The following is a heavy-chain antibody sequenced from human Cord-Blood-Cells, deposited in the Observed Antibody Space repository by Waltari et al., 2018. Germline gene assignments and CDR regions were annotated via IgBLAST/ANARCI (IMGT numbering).Heavy chain of an antibody. CDR3: ARGRIIAAHRGWFDP. Sequence: QVQLQQWGAGLLKPSETLSLTCAVYGGSFSGYYWSWIRQPPGKGLEWIGEINHSGSTNYNPSLKSRVTISVDTSKNQFSLKLSSVTAADTAVYYCARGRIIAAHRGWFDPWGQGTLVTVSS. J-gene: IGHJ5*02. D-gene: IGHD6-6*01. V-gene: IGHV4-34*01. CDR2: INHSGST. CDR1: GGSFSGYY.